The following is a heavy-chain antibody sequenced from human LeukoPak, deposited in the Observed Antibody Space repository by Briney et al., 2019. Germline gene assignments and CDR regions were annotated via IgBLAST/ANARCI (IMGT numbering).Heavy chain of an antibody. Sequence: TGGSLRLSCAASGFTFSSYAMHWVRQAPGKGLEWVAVISYDGSNKYYADSVKGRFTISRDNSKNTLYLQMNSLRAEDTAVYYCARDGDTAMVSPEFDYWGQGTLVTVSS. CDR1: GFTFSSYA. CDR3: ARDGDTAMVSPEFDY. J-gene: IGHJ4*02. D-gene: IGHD5-18*01. V-gene: IGHV3-30*04. CDR2: ISYDGSNK.